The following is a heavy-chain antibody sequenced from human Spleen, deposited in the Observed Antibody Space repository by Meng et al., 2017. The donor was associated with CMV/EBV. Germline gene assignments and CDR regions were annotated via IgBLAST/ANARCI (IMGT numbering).Heavy chain of an antibody. CDR2: ITSGGSSI. D-gene: IGHD2-2*01. J-gene: IGHJ4*02. Sequence: GESLKISCAASGFTFSDYYMSWIRQAPGKGLEWVSCITSGGSSIYYADSVKGRFTISRDNAKNSLYLQMNSLRAEDTAVYYCARDPRVKSYVVVPAASDYWGQGTMVTVSS. CDR1: GFTFSDYY. V-gene: IGHV3-11*04. CDR3: ARDPRVKSYVVVPAASDY.